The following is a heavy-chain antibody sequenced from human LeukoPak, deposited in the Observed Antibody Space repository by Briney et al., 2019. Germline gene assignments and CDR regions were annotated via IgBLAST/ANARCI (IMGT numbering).Heavy chain of an antibody. J-gene: IGHJ3*02. Sequence: SVKVSCKASGGTFSSYAISWVRQAPGQGLEWMGGIIPIFGTANYAQKFQGRVTITTDESTSTAYMELSSLRSEDTAVYYCARVLDSSGYYDAFDIWGQGTMVTVSS. CDR3: ARVLDSSGYYDAFDI. CDR2: IIPIFGTA. V-gene: IGHV1-69*05. D-gene: IGHD3-22*01. CDR1: GGTFSSYA.